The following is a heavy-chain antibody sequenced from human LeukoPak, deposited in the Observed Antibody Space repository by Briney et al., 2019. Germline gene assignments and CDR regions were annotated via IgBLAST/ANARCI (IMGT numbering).Heavy chain of an antibody. CDR1: GFTFSSYW. D-gene: IGHD1-20*01. CDR3: TKAENDYNWKFLGWFDP. J-gene: IGHJ5*02. Sequence: PGGSLRLSCAASGFTFSSYWMSWVRQAPGKGLEWVSGITWNSGIIGYADSVKGRFIISRDNAKNSLYLQMNSLTAEDTALYHCTKAENDYNWKFLGWFDPWGQGTLVTVSS. CDR2: ITWNSGII. V-gene: IGHV3-9*01.